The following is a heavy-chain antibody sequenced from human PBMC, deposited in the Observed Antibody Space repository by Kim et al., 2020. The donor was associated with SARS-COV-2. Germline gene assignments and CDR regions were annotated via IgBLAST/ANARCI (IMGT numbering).Heavy chain of an antibody. Sequence: YADSVKGRFSISRDNAKNTLYLRMNSLRAEDTAVYYCAKDVGDYIGAMIYWGQGTLVSVSS. J-gene: IGHJ4*02. V-gene: IGHV3-23*01. D-gene: IGHD4-17*01. CDR3: AKDVGDYIGAMIY.